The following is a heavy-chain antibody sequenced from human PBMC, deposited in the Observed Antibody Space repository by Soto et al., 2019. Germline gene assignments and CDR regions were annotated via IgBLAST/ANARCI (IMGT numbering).Heavy chain of an antibody. CDR2: IYWDDDK. J-gene: IGHJ3*02. Sequence: QITLKESGPTLVKPTQTLTLTCTFSGFSLSTSGVGVGWIRQPPGKALEWLALIYWDDDKRYSPSLKSRLTTXKXXSKNQVVLTMTNMDPVDTATYYCAHLAWIHVGFDIWGQGTMVTVSS. CDR1: GFSLSTSGVG. D-gene: IGHD5-12*01. V-gene: IGHV2-5*02. CDR3: AHLAWIHVGFDI.